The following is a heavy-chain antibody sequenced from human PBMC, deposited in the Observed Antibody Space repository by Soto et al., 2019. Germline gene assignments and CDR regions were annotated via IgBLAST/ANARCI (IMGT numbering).Heavy chain of an antibody. CDR1: GFTFSSHA. Sequence: GGSLRLSCAASGFTFSSHAMGWLRQAPGTGPEWAAFVDGSGGDTSYADSVKGRFTISRDNSDNSLYLHMNNLRAEDTAVYYCVRDQSVAGPTTLFDPWGQGVLVTVSS. CDR2: VDGSGGDT. CDR3: VRDQSVAGPTTLFDP. D-gene: IGHD6-19*01. V-gene: IGHV3-23*01. J-gene: IGHJ5*02.